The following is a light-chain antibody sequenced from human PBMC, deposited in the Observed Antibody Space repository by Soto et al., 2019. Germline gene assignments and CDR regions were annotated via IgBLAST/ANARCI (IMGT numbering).Light chain of an antibody. CDR2: DAS. CDR1: QSISSNY. J-gene: IGKJ1*01. Sequence: DIVLTQSPGTLSLSPGERATLSCRASQSISSNYLAWYQQKPGQAPRLLIYDASSRATGIPDRFSGSGSGADFTLTINRLEPEDYAVYHCPQYHSAPRTFGQGTKVEI. CDR3: PQYHSAPRT. V-gene: IGKV3-20*01.